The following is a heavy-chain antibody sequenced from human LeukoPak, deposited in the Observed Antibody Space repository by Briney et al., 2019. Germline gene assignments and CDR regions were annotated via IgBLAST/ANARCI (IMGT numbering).Heavy chain of an antibody. Sequence: ASVKVSCKASVYIYTNYGINWVPQAPGQGLEWMGWINTYNGNTNYAPKLHGRVTMTTDTPTSTAYMELRSLRFDDTAIYYCARDPTPSDGDYPPDHFDYWGQGTLVTVSS. V-gene: IGHV1-18*01. CDR1: VYIYTNYG. D-gene: IGHD4-17*01. J-gene: IGHJ4*02. CDR2: INTYNGNT. CDR3: ARDPTPSDGDYPPDHFDY.